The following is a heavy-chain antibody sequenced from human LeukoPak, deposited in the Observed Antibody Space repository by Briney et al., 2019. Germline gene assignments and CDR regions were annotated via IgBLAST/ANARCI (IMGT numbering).Heavy chain of an antibody. CDR2: ISGSGGST. Sequence: GGSLRLSCVASGFTFSSYGMNWVRQSPGKGLEWVSGISGSGGSTYHADSMKGRFTISRHNSKNTLYLQMNSLRVEDAAVYYCAKLDLYRDHISSWGQGTLVTVSS. D-gene: IGHD3-16*02. CDR3: AKLDLYRDHISS. J-gene: IGHJ5*02. V-gene: IGHV3-23*01. CDR1: GFTFSSYG.